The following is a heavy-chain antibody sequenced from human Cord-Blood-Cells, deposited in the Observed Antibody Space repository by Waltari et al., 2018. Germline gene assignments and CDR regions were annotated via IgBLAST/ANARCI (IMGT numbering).Heavy chain of an antibody. CDR1: GGSISSSSYY. CDR2: IYYSGST. J-gene: IGHJ2*01. D-gene: IGHD6-6*01. Sequence: QLQLQESGPGLVKPSETLSLTCTVSGGSISSSSYYWGWIRQPPGKGLEWIGSIYYSGSTYYNPSLKSRVTISVDTSKIQFSLKLSSVTAADTAVYYCARHVGIAARPDWYFDLWGRGTLVTVSS. V-gene: IGHV4-39*01. CDR3: ARHVGIAARPDWYFDL.